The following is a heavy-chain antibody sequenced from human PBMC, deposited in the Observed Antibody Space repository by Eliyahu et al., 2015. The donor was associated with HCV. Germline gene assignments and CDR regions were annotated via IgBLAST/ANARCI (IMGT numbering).Heavy chain of an antibody. Sequence: QVQLQQWGAGLLKPSETLSLTCAVYGGSFSGYYWSWIRQPPGKGLEWIGEINHSGSTNYNPSLKSRVTISVDTSKNQFSLKLSSVTAADTAVYYCARGGFQGYCSSTSCYVFDYWGQGTLVTVSS. CDR2: INHSGST. J-gene: IGHJ4*02. V-gene: IGHV4-34*01. CDR3: ARGGFQGYCSSTSCYVFDY. CDR1: GGSFSGYY. D-gene: IGHD2-2*01.